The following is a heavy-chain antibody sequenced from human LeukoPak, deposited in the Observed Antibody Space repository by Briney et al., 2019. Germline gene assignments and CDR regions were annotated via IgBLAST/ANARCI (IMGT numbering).Heavy chain of an antibody. CDR3: VRERTNYYDSSGYY. CDR2: IKQDGSEK. CDR1: GFTFSSYW. J-gene: IGHJ4*02. Sequence: GGSLRLSCAASGFTFSSYWMSWVRQAPGKGLEGVANIKQDGSEKYYVDSVKGRFTISRDNAKNSLYLEMNSLRAEDTAVYYCVRERTNYYDSSGYYWGQGTLVTVSS. V-gene: IGHV3-7*05. D-gene: IGHD3-22*01.